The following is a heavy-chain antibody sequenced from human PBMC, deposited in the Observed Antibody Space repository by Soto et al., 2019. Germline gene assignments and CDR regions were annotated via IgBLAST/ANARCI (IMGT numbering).Heavy chain of an antibody. D-gene: IGHD6-13*01. Sequence: QVQLVQSGAEVKKPGSSVKVSCKASGGTFSSYAISWVRQAPGQGLEWMGGIIPIFGTANYAQKFQGSVTINADESTSTAYMELSSLRSEDTAVYYCARGRKRIAAAGTGLYGMDVWGQGTTVTVSS. J-gene: IGHJ6*02. CDR1: GGTFSSYA. V-gene: IGHV1-69*01. CDR2: IIPIFGTA. CDR3: ARGRKRIAAAGTGLYGMDV.